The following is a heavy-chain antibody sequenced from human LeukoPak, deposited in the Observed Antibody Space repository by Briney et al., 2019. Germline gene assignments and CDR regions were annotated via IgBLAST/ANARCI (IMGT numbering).Heavy chain of an antibody. V-gene: IGHV4-59*01. CDR3: ARLVRTSITMVRGVTNNWFDP. Sequence: SETLSLTCTVSGVTISSYYWSWIRQPPGKGLEWLGYIYYSGSTNYNPSLKSRVTISLDTSKNQCSLKMSSVTAADTAVYYCARLVRTSITMVRGVTNNWFDPWGQGTLVTVSS. CDR1: GVTISSYY. D-gene: IGHD3-10*01. CDR2: IYYSGST. J-gene: IGHJ5*02.